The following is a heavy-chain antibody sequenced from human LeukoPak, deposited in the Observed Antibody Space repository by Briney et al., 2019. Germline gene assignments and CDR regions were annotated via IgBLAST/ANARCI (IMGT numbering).Heavy chain of an antibody. J-gene: IGHJ4*02. CDR1: STSFNDFY. D-gene: IGHD5-18*01. CDR2: VDHRGII. Sequence: PSETLSLTCAVYSTSFNDFYWSWLRQSPGKGLEWIGEVDHRGIINYNPSLKSRITISADTSKSHFSLNLTSVTAADTAVYYCARRQLWLLWYFDYWGQGTPVTVSS. V-gene: IGHV4-34*01. CDR3: ARRQLWLLWYFDY.